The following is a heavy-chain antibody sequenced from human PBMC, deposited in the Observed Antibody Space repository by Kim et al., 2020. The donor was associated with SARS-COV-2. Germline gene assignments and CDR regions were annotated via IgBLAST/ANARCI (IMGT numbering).Heavy chain of an antibody. Sequence: SETLSLTCTVSGGSISSGGYYWSWIRQHPVKGLEWIGYIYYSGSTYYNPSLKSRVTISVDTSKNQFSLKLSSVTAADTAVYYCARGGNNIVVVPAASVHYYYGMDVWGQGTTVTVSS. CDR3: ARGGNNIVVVPAASVHYYYGMDV. CDR1: GGSISSGGYY. V-gene: IGHV4-31*03. CDR2: IYYSGST. J-gene: IGHJ6*02. D-gene: IGHD2-2*01.